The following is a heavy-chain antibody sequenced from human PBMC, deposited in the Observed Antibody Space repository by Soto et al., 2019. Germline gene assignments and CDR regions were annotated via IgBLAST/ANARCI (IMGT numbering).Heavy chain of an antibody. CDR1: GGSISTSSYF. J-gene: IGHJ4*02. CDR3: ARHRWGSGSYSGLLDF. Sequence: SETLSLTCSVSGGSISTSSYFWGWIRQPPGKGLEWVGAVHYSGSANYRSSLQSRVTISVDPSQNQFSLRLRSVTAADTAVYYCARHRWGSGSYSGLLDFWGQGALVTVSS. D-gene: IGHD3-10*01. CDR2: VHYSGSA. V-gene: IGHV4-39*01.